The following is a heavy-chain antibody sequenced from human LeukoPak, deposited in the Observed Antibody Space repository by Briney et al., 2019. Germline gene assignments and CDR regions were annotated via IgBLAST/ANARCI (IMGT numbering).Heavy chain of an antibody. CDR3: ASRYSSGGYDQTGYAFDI. CDR1: GYTFTSYD. D-gene: IGHD6-19*01. CDR2: MNPNSGNA. Sequence: ASVKVSCKASGYTFTSYDINWVRQATGQGLEWMGWMNPNSGNAGYAQKFQGRVTMTRNTSISTAYMELSNLRPEDTAVYYCASRYSSGGYDQTGYAFDIWGQGTMVTVSS. J-gene: IGHJ3*02. V-gene: IGHV1-8*01.